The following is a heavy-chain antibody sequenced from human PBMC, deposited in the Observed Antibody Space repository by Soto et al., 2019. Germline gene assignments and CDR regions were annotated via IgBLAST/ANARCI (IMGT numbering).Heavy chain of an antibody. J-gene: IGHJ5*02. CDR1: GYSISSGYY. D-gene: IGHD6-6*01. CDR3: SRGIEYSSSSWRFAP. Sequence: SETLSLTCGGSGYSISSGYYWGWIRQPPGKGLEWIGSIYHSGSTYYNPSLKSRVTISVDTSKNQFSLKLSSVTAADTAVYYCSRGIEYSSSSWRFAPWGQGTLVTVSS. CDR2: IYHSGST. V-gene: IGHV4-38-2*01.